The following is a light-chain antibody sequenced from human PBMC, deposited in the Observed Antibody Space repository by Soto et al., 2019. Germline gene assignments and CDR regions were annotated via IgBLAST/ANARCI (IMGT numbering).Light chain of an antibody. CDR2: SND. CDR3: ATWDTSLRGVV. V-gene: IGLV1-47*02. Sequence: QSVLTQPPSASGTPGQRVTISCSGSSSNIGSHYVYWYQHLPGTAPKLLIYSNDQRPSGVPDRFSGSKPGTLASLAISGLRSEDEADYYCATWDTSLRGVVFGGGTKLTVL. CDR1: SSNIGSHY. J-gene: IGLJ2*01.